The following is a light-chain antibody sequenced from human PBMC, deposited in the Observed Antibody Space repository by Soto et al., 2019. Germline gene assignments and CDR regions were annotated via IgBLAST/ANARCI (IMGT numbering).Light chain of an antibody. CDR3: HQYNSWPPGT. V-gene: IGKV3-15*01. Sequence: EIVMTQSPATLSVSPGERATLSCRASQSVRGNLAWYQQKPGQSPRLLIYGASSRATGIPARFSGSGSGTEFTLTISSLQSEDFALYYCHQYNSWPPGTFGQGTKVDIK. J-gene: IGKJ2*01. CDR1: QSVRGN. CDR2: GAS.